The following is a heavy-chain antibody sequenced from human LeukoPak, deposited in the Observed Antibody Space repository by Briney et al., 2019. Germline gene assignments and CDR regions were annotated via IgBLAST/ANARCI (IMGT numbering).Heavy chain of an antibody. Sequence: PGGSLRLSCAASGFTFSSHAMTWVRQAPGKGLGWVSGISGSTSNTYYADSVKGRFTISRDNSKSTLYLQMNSLRGEDTAVYFCAKRRCSSTSCTFDNWGQGTLVTVSS. J-gene: IGHJ4*02. D-gene: IGHD2-2*01. CDR2: ISGSTSNT. CDR1: GFTFSSHA. CDR3: AKRRCSSTSCTFDN. V-gene: IGHV3-23*01.